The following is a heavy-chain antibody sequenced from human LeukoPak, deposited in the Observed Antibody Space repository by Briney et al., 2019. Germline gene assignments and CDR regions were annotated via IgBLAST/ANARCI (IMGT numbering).Heavy chain of an antibody. CDR3: ARVFGGNSLDY. CDR2: INHSGST. J-gene: IGHJ4*02. D-gene: IGHD1-26*01. CDR1: GGSFSGYY. V-gene: IGHV4-34*01. Sequence: PSETLSLTCAVYGGSFSGYYWSWIRQPPGKGLEWIGEINHSGSTNYNPSLKSRVTISVDTSKNQFSLQLSAVSAADTAIYCCARVFGGNSLDYWGQGTLVAVSS.